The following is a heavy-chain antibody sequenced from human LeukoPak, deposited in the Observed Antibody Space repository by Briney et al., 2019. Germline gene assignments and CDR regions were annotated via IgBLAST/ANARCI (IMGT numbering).Heavy chain of an antibody. V-gene: IGHV3-7*04. CDR3: ARVYDFWSGGFPFDY. D-gene: IGHD3-3*01. CDR1: GFTFSRYW. CDR2: IKHDGSEK. J-gene: IGHJ4*02. Sequence: GGSLRLSCAASGFTFSRYWMSWVRQAPGKGLEWVANIKHDGSEKYYVDSVKGRFTISRDNAKNSLFLQMNSLRAEDTAVYYCARVYDFWSGGFPFDYWGQGTLVTVSP.